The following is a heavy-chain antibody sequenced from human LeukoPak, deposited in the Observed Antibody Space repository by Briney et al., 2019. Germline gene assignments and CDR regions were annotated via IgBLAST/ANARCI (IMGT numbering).Heavy chain of an antibody. CDR3: AKDLIRAFTMVPSYFDY. D-gene: IGHD3-10*01. Sequence: GGSLRLSCAASGFTFSSYAMIWVRQAPGKGLEWVSAISGSGGSTYYADSVKGRFTISRDNSKNTLYLQMNSLRAEDTAVYYCAKDLIRAFTMVPSYFDYWGQGTLVTVSS. CDR2: ISGSGGST. CDR1: GFTFSSYA. V-gene: IGHV3-23*01. J-gene: IGHJ4*02.